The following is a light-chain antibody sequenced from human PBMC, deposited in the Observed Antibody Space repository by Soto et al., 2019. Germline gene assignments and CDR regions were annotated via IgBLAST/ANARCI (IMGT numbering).Light chain of an antibody. CDR3: QQYGNSP. CDR2: GAS. J-gene: IGKJ4*01. Sequence: ESVLTQSPGTLSLSPGDRATLSCKASQNFGTVYLAWYQQKPGQAPRLLIYGASSRAPGIPDRFSGSVSGTDFTLTISRLEPEDFAMYYYQQYGNSPFGGGTRVEI. CDR1: QNFGTVY. V-gene: IGKV3-20*01.